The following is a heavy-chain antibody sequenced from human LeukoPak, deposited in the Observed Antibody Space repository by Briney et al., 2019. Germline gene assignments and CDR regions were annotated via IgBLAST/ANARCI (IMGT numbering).Heavy chain of an antibody. D-gene: IGHD3-10*01. J-gene: IGHJ3*02. CDR3: ARDTHYYGSGSPAFDI. CDR1: GFTFSSYS. Sequence: GGSLRLSCAASGFTFSSYSMNWVRRAPGKGLEWVSFISGSSNYIYDADSVKGRFTVSRDNAKNSLYLQMNSLRAEDTALYFCARDTHYYGSGSPAFDIWGQGTMVTVSS. V-gene: IGHV3-21*01. CDR2: ISGSSNYI.